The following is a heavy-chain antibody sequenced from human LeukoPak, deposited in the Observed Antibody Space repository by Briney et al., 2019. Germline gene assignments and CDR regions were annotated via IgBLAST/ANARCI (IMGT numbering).Heavy chain of an antibody. D-gene: IGHD3-10*01. V-gene: IGHV3-49*04. CDR3: ARFVPYFDY. CDR1: GFTFGDYA. J-gene: IGHJ4*02. Sequence: GGSLRLSCTASGFTFGDYAVSWVRQAPGKGLEWVGFIRSKAYGGTTEYAASVKGRFTISGDDSKSIAYLQLNSLKTEDTAVYYCARFVPYFDYWGQGTLVTVSS. CDR2: IRSKAYGGTT.